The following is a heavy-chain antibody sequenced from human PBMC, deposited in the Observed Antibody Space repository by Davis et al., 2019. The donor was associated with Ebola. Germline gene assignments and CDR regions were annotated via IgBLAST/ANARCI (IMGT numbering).Heavy chain of an antibody. D-gene: IGHD2-15*01. Sequence: ASVQVSCKASGYTFTSYYMHWVRQAPAQGLEWMGIINPSGGSTSYAQKFQGRVTMTRDTSTSTVYMELSSLRSEDTAVYYCARGGYCSGGSCRNWFDPWGQGTLVTVSS. V-gene: IGHV1-46*01. J-gene: IGHJ5*02. CDR2: INPSGGST. CDR1: GYTFTSYY. CDR3: ARGGYCSGGSCRNWFDP.